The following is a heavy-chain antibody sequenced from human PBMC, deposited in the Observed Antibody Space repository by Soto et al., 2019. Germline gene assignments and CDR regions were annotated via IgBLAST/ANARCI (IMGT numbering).Heavy chain of an antibody. CDR1: GFTFSSYW. V-gene: IGHV3-7*04. J-gene: IGHJ4*02. CDR2: IKQDGSEK. CDR3: ARDLGGNYDSLTGPYFDY. D-gene: IGHD3-9*01. Sequence: GGSLRLSCAASGFTFSSYWMSWVRQAPGKGLEWVANIKQDGSEKYYVDSVKGRFTISRDNAKNSLYLQMNSLRAEDTAVYYCARDLGGNYDSLTGPYFDYWGQGTLVTGSS.